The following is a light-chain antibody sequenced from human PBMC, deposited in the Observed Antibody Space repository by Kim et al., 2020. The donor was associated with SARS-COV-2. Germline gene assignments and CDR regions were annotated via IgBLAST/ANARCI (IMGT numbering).Light chain of an antibody. V-gene: IGKV3-11*01. Sequence: EIVLTQSAATLSLSPGESATLPCRASPSVSSNLAWYQQKPGQAPRLLIYDASNRATGIPARFSGSGSGTDFTLTISSLEPEDFAVYYCQQRANWPITFGQGRRLEIK. CDR2: DAS. J-gene: IGKJ5*01. CDR3: QQRANWPIT. CDR1: PSVSSN.